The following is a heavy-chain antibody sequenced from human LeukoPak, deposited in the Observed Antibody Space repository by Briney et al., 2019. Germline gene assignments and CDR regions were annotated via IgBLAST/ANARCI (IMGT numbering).Heavy chain of an antibody. CDR1: GGSFSGYY. J-gene: IGHJ4*02. Sequence: SETLSLTCAVYGGSFSGYYWSWIRQPPGKGLEWIGEINHSGSTNYNPSLKSRVTISVDTSKNQFSLKLSSVTAADTAVYYCARGLVGHHFDYWGRGTLVTVSS. D-gene: IGHD2-8*02. CDR3: ARGLVGHHFDY. V-gene: IGHV4-34*01. CDR2: INHSGST.